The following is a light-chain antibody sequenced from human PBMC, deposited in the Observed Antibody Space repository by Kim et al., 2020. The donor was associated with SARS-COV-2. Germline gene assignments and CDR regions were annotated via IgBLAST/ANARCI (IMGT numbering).Light chain of an antibody. Sequence: SSELTQDPAVSVALGQTVRITCQGDSLRNYYASWYQQKPGQAPVLVFYGKNNRPTGIPDRFSGSSSRNTASLTITGTQAEDEADYYCNSRDSSGVVFGGGTKVTVL. V-gene: IGLV3-19*01. J-gene: IGLJ2*01. CDR3: NSRDSSGVV. CDR1: SLRNYY. CDR2: GKN.